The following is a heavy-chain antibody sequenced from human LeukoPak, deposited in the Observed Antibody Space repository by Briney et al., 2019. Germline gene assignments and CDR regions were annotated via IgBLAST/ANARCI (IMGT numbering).Heavy chain of an antibody. V-gene: IGHV3-21*06. J-gene: IGHJ4*02. CDR3: ARALSGYYFDY. Sequence: PGGSLRLSCAASGFTFSSYWMSWVRQAPGKGLEWVSSVSNSGDYIHYADSVKGRFTISRDNSKNSLYLQMNSLRAEDTAVYYCARALSGYYFDYWGQGTLVTVSS. CDR2: VSNSGDYI. D-gene: IGHD6-25*01. CDR1: GFTFSSYW.